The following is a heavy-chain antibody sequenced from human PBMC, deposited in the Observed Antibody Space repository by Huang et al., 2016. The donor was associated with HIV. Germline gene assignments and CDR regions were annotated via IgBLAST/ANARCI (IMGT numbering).Heavy chain of an antibody. CDR2: IYHTGSA. J-gene: IGHJ4*02. Sequence: QVQLQESGPGLVKPSETLSLTCTVSGGSISRGGYYWSWIRQSPGRGLEWIGYIYHTGSAYLNPSLKSRSVTSIDTSNNQFSLKLNSVTVADTAAYYCASLSWHQLDFDYWGQGILVTVSS. CDR1: GGSISRGGYY. D-gene: IGHD1-1*01. V-gene: IGHV4-30-4*08. CDR3: ASLSWHQLDFDY.